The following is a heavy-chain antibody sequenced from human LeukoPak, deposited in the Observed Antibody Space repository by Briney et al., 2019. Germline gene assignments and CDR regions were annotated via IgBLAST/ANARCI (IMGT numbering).Heavy chain of an antibody. CDR1: GHTLDEVA. J-gene: IGHJ3*02. Sequence: ASVKVSCKVSGHTLDEVAIHWVRQSPGKGLEYMGGFDPEDGETIYARIFQGRVTMTEDTSTDTAYMEVSSLRSDDTAVYYCVTDGVMDLGYDAFDIWGQGTIVTVSS. V-gene: IGHV1-24*01. D-gene: IGHD3-16*01. CDR2: FDPEDGET. CDR3: VTDGVMDLGYDAFDI.